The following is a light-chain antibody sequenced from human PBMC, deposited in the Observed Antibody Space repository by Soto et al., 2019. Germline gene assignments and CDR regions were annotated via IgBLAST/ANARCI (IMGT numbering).Light chain of an antibody. J-gene: IGKJ5*01. CDR1: QSISSS. CDR2: AAS. CDR3: QQSYSTSVT. V-gene: IGKV1-39*01. Sequence: DIQMTQSPSSLSASVGDRVTITCRASQSISSSLNWYQQKPGKAPKVLIYAASILQSGVPSRFSGSGSGTDFTLTISSLQPEDFATYYCQQSYSTSVTFGQGTRLEIK.